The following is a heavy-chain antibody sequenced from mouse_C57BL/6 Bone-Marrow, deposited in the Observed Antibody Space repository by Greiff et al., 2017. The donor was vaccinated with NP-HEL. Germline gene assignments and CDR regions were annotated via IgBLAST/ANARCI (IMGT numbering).Heavy chain of an antibody. CDR3: GRTGSSD. V-gene: IGHV1-82*01. CDR1: GYAFSSSW. J-gene: IGHJ2*01. Sequence: VNVVESGPELVKPGASVKISCKASGYAFSSSWMNWVKQRPGTGLEWIGRIYPGDGDTNYNGKFKGKATLTADKSSSTAYMQLSSLTSEDSAVYLCGRTGSSDWGQGTTITVSA. D-gene: IGHD1-1*01. CDR2: IYPGDGDT.